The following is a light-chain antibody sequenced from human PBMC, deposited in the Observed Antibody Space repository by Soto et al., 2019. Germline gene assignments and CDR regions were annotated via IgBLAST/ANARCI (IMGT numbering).Light chain of an antibody. J-gene: IGLJ2*01. V-gene: IGLV2-11*01. CDR1: SSDVGGYNY. CDR2: DVT. CDR3: CSYAGSYTVV. Sequence: QSALTQPRSVSGSPGQSVTLSCTATSSDVGGYNYVSWYQHHPGKAPKLIIYDVTKRPSGVPDRFSGSKSGNTASLTISGLQAEDEADYHCCSYAGSYTVVFGGGTKLTVL.